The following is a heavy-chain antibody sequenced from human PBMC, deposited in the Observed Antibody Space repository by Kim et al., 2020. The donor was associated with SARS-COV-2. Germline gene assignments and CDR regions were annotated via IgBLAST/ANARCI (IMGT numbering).Heavy chain of an antibody. V-gene: IGHV4-39*01. CDR3: ARRNGGVFWGGYGDYYYYGMDV. CDR2: IYYSGST. J-gene: IGHJ6*02. D-gene: IGHD3-3*01. CDR1: GGSISSSSCY. Sequence: SETLSLTCTVSGGSISSSSCYWVWIRQPPGKGREWIGSIYYSGSTYYNPSLKSRVTISVDTSKNQFSLKLSSVTAADTAVYYCARRNGGVFWGGYGDYYYYGMDVWGQGTTVTVSS.